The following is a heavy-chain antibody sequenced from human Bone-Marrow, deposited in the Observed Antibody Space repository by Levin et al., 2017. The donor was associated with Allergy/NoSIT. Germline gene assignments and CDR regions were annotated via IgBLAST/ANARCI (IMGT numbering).Heavy chain of an antibody. Sequence: SGPTLVKPTQTLTLTCTFSGFSLSTSGVGVGWIRQPPGKALEWLALIFWDDDKHYSPSLKSRLTITKDTSKNQVVLTMTNVDPVDTATYYCAHSPLTTVTGDYFDYWGQGTLVTVSS. CDR2: IFWDDDK. CDR1: GFSLSTSGVG. CDR3: AHSPLTTVTGDYFDY. J-gene: IGHJ4*02. V-gene: IGHV2-5*02. D-gene: IGHD4-17*01.